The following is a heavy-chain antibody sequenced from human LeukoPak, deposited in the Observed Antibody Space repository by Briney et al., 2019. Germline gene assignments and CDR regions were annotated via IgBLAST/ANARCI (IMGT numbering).Heavy chain of an antibody. J-gene: IGHJ4*02. Sequence: SETLSLTCTVSGGSISSSSYYWGWIRQPPGKGLEWIGSIYYSGSTYYNPSLKSRVTISVDTSKNQFSLKLSSVTAADTAVYYCARVEWELPSPGVWGQGTLVTVSS. D-gene: IGHD1-26*01. V-gene: IGHV4-39*07. CDR2: IYYSGST. CDR3: ARVEWELPSPGV. CDR1: GGSISSSSYY.